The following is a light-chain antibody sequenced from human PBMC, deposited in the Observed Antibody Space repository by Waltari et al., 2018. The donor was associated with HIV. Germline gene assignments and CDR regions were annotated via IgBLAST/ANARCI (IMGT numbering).Light chain of an antibody. Sequence: QSALTQPASVSGSPGQSITISCTGTSSDVGGYKSVSWYQQHPGKAPKFMIYDVSNRPAGVFNRFAGSKSGNTASLTISGLQAEDEADYYCTSYTSSSGYVFGTGTKVTVL. CDR1: SSDVGGYKS. CDR3: TSYTSSSGYV. J-gene: IGLJ1*01. V-gene: IGLV2-14*01. CDR2: DVS.